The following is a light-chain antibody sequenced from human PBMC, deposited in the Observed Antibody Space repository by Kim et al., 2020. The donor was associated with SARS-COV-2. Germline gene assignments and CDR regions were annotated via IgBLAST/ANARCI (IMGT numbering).Light chain of an antibody. V-gene: IGKV1-8*01. CDR3: QQYYSYPVT. CDR2: AAS. CDR1: QGISSY. J-gene: IGKJ3*01. Sequence: AIRITQSPSSLSASTGDRVTITCRASQGISSYLAWYQQKPGKAPKLLIYAASTLQSGVPSRFSGSGSGTDFTLTISCLQSEDFATYYCQQYYSYPVTFCPGTKVDIK.